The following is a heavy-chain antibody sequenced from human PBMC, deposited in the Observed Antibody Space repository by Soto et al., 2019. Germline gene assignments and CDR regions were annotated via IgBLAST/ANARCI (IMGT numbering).Heavy chain of an antibody. D-gene: IGHD4-17*01. CDR3: AKDVPATVTTWSRLDY. CDR2: ISYDGSNK. J-gene: IGHJ4*02. Sequence: GGSLRLSCAASGFTFSSYGMHWVRQAPGKGLEWVAVISYDGSNKYYADSVKGRFTISRDNSKNTLYLQMNSLRAEDTAVYYCAKDVPATVTTWSRLDYWGQGTLVTVSS. V-gene: IGHV3-30*18. CDR1: GFTFSSYG.